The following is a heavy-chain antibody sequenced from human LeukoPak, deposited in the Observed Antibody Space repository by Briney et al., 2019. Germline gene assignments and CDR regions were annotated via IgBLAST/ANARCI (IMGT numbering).Heavy chain of an antibody. D-gene: IGHD5-24*01. CDR3: AKDPKRGETATPFGMDV. J-gene: IGHJ6*02. Sequence: GGSLRLSSAVSGFTFSTYAMSWVRQAPGKGLEWVSGISGSGGSTYYADSVKGRFTISRDNSKNTLYLQMNSLRGEDTAVYYCAKDPKRGETATPFGMDVWGQGTTVTVSS. CDR1: GFTFSTYA. V-gene: IGHV3-23*01. CDR2: ISGSGGST.